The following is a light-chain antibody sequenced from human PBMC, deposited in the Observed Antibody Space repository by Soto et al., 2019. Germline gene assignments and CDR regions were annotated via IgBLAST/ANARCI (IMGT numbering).Light chain of an antibody. V-gene: IGLV4-69*01. J-gene: IGLJ2*01. CDR3: QTWGTGIRV. CDR2: VNSDGSH. CDR1: SGHSSYA. Sequence: QPVLTQSPSASASLGASVKLTCNLSSGHSSYAIAWHQQQPEKGPRYLMKVNSDGSHNKGDGIPDRFSGSSSGAERYLTISSLQSEDEADYYCQTWGTGIRVFGGGTKLTVL.